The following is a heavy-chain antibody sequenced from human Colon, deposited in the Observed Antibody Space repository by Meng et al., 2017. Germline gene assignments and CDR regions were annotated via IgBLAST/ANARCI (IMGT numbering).Heavy chain of an antibody. V-gene: IGHV4-38-2*01. D-gene: IGHD6-19*01. CDR3: GRVSAVAGTTPVDY. CDR2: VYHSGST. J-gene: IGHJ4*02. Sequence: SETLSLTCAVSGYSISSGYYWGWIRQPPGKAMEWIGTVYHSGSTYYNPSLKSRVTISADTSRNQFSLNLSDVTADDTAIYYCGRVSAVAGTTPVDYWGQGILVTVSS. CDR1: GYSISSGYY.